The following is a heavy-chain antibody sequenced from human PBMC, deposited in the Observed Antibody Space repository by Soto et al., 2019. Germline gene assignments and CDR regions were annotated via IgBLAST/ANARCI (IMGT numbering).Heavy chain of an antibody. CDR1: GGSISNYY. V-gene: IGHV4-4*07. CDR3: ARAAKFGDLYH. Sequence: KSSETLSLTCTVSGGSISNYYWSWIRQPAGKGLEWIGRIYISGIIDYNPSLKSRVTMSADTSKNQFSLILSSVTAADTAVYYCARAAKFGDLYHWGRGTLVTVSS. J-gene: IGHJ5*02. D-gene: IGHD3-10*02. CDR2: IYISGII.